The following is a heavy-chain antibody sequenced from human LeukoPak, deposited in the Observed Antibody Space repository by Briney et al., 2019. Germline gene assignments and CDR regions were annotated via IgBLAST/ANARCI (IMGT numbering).Heavy chain of an antibody. V-gene: IGHV3-23*01. CDR3: SKITAALATYPDY. CDR1: GFTFASYA. D-gene: IGHD6-13*01. J-gene: IGHJ4*02. Sequence: GGSLRLSCAASGFTFASYAMSWVRQAPGKGLEWVSAIRGSGDSSYYADSVKGRFTISRDTSKNTLYLQMNSLRAEDTATCYCSKITAALATYPDYWGQGTLVIVSS. CDR2: IRGSGDSS.